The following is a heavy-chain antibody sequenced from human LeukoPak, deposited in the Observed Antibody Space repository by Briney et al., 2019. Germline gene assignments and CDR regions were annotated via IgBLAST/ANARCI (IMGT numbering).Heavy chain of an antibody. D-gene: IGHD1-1*01. CDR2: ISWDGGST. CDR1: GFTFDDYT. CDR3: ARRRSTYYYYMDV. V-gene: IGHV3-43*01. Sequence: PGGSLRLSCAASGFTFDDYTMHWVRQAPGKGLEWVSLISWDGGSTYYADSVKGRFTISRDNSKNSLYLQMNSLRAEDTALYYCARRRSTYYYYMDVWGKGTTVTVSS. J-gene: IGHJ6*03.